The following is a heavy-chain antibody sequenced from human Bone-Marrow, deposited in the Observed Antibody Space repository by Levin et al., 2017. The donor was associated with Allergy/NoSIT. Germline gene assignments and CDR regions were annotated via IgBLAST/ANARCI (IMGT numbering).Heavy chain of an antibody. Sequence: PGGSLRLSCAASGFTFSNYAMTWVRQAPGKGLEWVSSITTSDITYYADSVRGRFIISRDNSKNTLYLQMSSLRAEDTAVYFCAKRLWFGEASALFDSWGQGTLVTVSS. J-gene: IGHJ4*02. CDR2: ITTSDIT. D-gene: IGHD3-10*01. CDR1: GFTFSNYA. CDR3: AKRLWFGEASALFDS. V-gene: IGHV3-23*01.